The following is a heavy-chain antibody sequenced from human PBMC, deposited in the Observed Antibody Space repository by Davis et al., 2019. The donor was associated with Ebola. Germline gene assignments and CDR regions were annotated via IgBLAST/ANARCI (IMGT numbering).Heavy chain of an antibody. CDR2: IGTAGDT. V-gene: IGHV3-13*01. J-gene: IGHJ4*02. CDR1: GFTFRTYD. CDR3: ARAQFADVVLDY. Sequence: GESLKISCAASGFTFRTYDMHWVRQTTGKGLEWVSVIGTAGDTYYRGSVKGRFTISRENARNSLYLQMNSLTAGDTAVYYCARAQFADVVLDYWGQGTLVTVSS. D-gene: IGHD3-16*02.